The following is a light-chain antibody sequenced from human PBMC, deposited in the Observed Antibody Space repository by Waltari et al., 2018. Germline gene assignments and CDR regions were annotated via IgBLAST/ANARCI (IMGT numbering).Light chain of an antibody. CDR3: CSYAGSITFWV. J-gene: IGLJ3*02. CDR2: DFT. V-gene: IGLV2-11*01. Sequence: QSALTQPRSVSGSPGQSVTISCTGTSSAVGGFNYVSCYQHHPGKSPKLIIYDFTKRPSGVPDPFPASKSDNPSSLTISGLQAEDEADYYCCSYAGSITFWVFGGGTKLTVL. CDR1: SSAVGGFNY.